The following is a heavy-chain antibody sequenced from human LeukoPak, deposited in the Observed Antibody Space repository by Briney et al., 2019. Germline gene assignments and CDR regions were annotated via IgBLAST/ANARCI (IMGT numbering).Heavy chain of an antibody. CDR2: INPNSGGT. CDR1: GYTFTGYY. J-gene: IGHJ4*02. CDR3: ARSRDSSGYYTAYFDY. Sequence: GASVKVSCKASGYTFTGYYMHWVRQAPGQGLEWMGRINPNSGGTNYAQKFQGRVTMTRDTSISTAYMELSRLRSDDTAVYYCARSRDSSGYYTAYFDYWGQGTQVTVSS. V-gene: IGHV1-2*06. D-gene: IGHD3-22*01.